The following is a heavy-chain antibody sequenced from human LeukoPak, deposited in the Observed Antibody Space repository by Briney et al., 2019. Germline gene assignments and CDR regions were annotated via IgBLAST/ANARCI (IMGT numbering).Heavy chain of an antibody. J-gene: IGHJ3*02. CDR1: GGSISSSSYY. CDR2: IYYSGST. D-gene: IGHD1-26*01. V-gene: IGHV4-39*07. CDR3: ARDRSGNYGFVFDI. Sequence: LETLSLTCTVSGGSISSSSYYWGWIRQPPGKGLEWIGTIYYSGSTNYNPSLKSRVTISVDTSKNQFSLRLTSVTAADTAVYYCARDRSGNYGFVFDIWGQGTMVTVSS.